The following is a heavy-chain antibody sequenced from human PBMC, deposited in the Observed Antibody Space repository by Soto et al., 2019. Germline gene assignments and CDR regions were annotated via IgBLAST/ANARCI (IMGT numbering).Heavy chain of an antibody. Sequence: SETLSLTCTVSGGSISSYYWSWIRQPPGKGLEWIGYIYYSGSTNYNPSLKSRVTISVDTSKNQFSLKLSSVTAADTAVYYCARDSTPIGNPTGYDFWSGYYTPSYHYYGMDVWGQGTTVTVSS. CDR1: GGSISSYY. V-gene: IGHV4-59*01. J-gene: IGHJ6*02. CDR3: ARDSTPIGNPTGYDFWSGYYTPSYHYYGMDV. CDR2: IYYSGST. D-gene: IGHD3-3*01.